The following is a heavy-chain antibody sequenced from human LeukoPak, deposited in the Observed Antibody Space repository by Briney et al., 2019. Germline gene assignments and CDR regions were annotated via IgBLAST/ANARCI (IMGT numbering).Heavy chain of an antibody. CDR2: IKSKTDGGTT. J-gene: IGHJ3*02. CDR1: GFTFTNAW. CDR3: ATIPLGYCSSTSCYWAFDI. Sequence: GGSLRLSCAASGFTFTNAWMNWVRQAPGKGLEWVGRIKSKTDGGTTDYGAPVKGRFTISRDDSKNTLYLQMNSLKTEDTAVYYCATIPLGYCSSTSCYWAFDIWGQGTMVTVSS. D-gene: IGHD2-2*01. V-gene: IGHV3-15*01.